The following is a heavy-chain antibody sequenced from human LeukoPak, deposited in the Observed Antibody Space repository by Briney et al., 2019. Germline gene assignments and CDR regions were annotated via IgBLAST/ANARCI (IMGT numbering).Heavy chain of an antibody. V-gene: IGHV3-48*01. CDR3: ARRYCTNGVCLPYFDY. CDR2: ISSSSSTI. Sequence: PGGSLRLSCAASGFTFSSYSMNWVRQAPGKGLEWVSYISSSSSTIYYADSVKGRFTISRDNAKNSLYLQMNSLRAEDTAVYYCARRYCTNGVCLPYFDYWGQGTLVTVSS. CDR1: GFTFSSYS. D-gene: IGHD2-8*01. J-gene: IGHJ4*02.